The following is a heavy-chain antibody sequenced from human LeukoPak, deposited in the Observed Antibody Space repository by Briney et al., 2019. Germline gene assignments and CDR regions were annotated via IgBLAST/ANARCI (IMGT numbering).Heavy chain of an antibody. CDR1: GFTFTNYG. CDR3: ARDDCSTTPCYAY. Sequence: PGGSLRLSCTTSGFTFTNYGINWVRQAPGKGLEWVAAIWYDGSKTSYIDSVKGRFTVSRDISKNTVYLQMNGLKAEDTAVYYCARDDCSTTPCYAYWGQGTLVTVSS. V-gene: IGHV3-33*01. CDR2: IWYDGSKT. J-gene: IGHJ4*02. D-gene: IGHD2-2*01.